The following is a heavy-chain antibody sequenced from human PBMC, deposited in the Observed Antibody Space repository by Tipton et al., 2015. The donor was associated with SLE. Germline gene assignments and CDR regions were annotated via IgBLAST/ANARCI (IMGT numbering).Heavy chain of an antibody. CDR1: GGTLTNSA. CDR2: IIPLFRSA. V-gene: IGHV1-69*01. CDR3: ATPRRDANYHYFDY. D-gene: IGHD4/OR15-4a*01. J-gene: IGHJ4*02. Sequence: QLVQSGAEVGKPGSSVKVSCVTSGGTLTNSAINWVRLAPGQSFEWMGGIIPLFRSADYAQKFRGRLTITADESTNTVYMELSRLTSEDAAFYFCATPRRDANYHYFDYGGQGNLVTVSS.